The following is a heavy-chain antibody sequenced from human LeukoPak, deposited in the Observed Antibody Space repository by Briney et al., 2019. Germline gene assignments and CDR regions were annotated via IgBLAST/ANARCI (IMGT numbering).Heavy chain of an antibody. CDR1: GYTFTSYG. CDR3: ARTSYDSSGYSSWFDP. V-gene: IGHV1-18*01. CDR2: ISAYNGNT. Sequence: ASVKVSCTASGYTFTSYGISWVRQAPGQGLEWMGWISAYNGNTNYAQKLQGRVTMTTDTSTSTAYLELRSLRSDDTAVYYCARTSYDSSGYSSWFDPWGQGTLVTVSS. J-gene: IGHJ5*02. D-gene: IGHD3-22*01.